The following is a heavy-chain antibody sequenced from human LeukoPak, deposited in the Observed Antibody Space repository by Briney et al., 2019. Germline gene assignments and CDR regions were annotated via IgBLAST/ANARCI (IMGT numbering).Heavy chain of an antibody. CDR3: ARQITTNDYYDSSGYYSYFDY. D-gene: IGHD3-22*01. CDR1: GGSISSSTYY. Sequence: SETLSLTCTVSGGSISSSTYYCGWIRQPPGKGLEWIGSIYYSGSTYYNPSLKSRVTISVDTSKNQFSLKLSSVTAADTAVYYCARQITTNDYYDSSGYYSYFDYWGQGTLVTVSS. V-gene: IGHV4-39*01. J-gene: IGHJ4*02. CDR2: IYYSGST.